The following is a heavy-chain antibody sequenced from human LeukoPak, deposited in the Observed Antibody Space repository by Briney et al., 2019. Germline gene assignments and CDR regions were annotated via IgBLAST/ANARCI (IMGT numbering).Heavy chain of an antibody. CDR2: ISYDGSNK. J-gene: IGHJ4*02. Sequence: GGSLRLSCAASGFTFSSYAMSWVRQTPGKGLEWVAVISYDGSNKYYADSVKGRFTISRDNSKNTLYLQMNSLRAEDTAVYYCAKSHRYQLLYPDYWGQGTLVTVSS. D-gene: IGHD2-2*02. CDR3: AKSHRYQLLYPDY. V-gene: IGHV3-30*18. CDR1: GFTFSSYA.